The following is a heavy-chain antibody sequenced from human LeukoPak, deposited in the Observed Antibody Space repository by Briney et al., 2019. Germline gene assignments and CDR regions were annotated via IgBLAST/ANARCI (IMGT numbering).Heavy chain of an antibody. J-gene: IGHJ4*02. V-gene: IGHV3-11*01. CDR1: GFTFSDYY. D-gene: IGHD4-17*01. CDR3: ARSIYTTVTTWYYFDF. Sequence: GGSLRLSCAASGFTFSDYYMSWIRQAPGKGLEWVSYISSVSTAIDYADSVEGRFTISRDNAKNSLYLQMNSLRAEDTAVYYCARSIYTTVTTWYYFDFWGQGTLVTVSS. CDR2: ISSVSTAI.